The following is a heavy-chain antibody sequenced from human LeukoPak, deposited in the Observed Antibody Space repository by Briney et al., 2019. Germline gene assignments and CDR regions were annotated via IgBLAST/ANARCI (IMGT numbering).Heavy chain of an antibody. CDR1: GGSISSYY. Sequence: SETLSLTCTVSGGSISSYYWSWIRQPPGKGLEWIGYIYYSGSTNYNPSLKSRVTISVDTSKNQFSLKLSSVTAADTAVYYCARARSGSYYRGYYYGMDVWGQGTTVSVPS. J-gene: IGHJ6*02. V-gene: IGHV4-59*08. CDR3: ARARSGSYYRGYYYGMDV. CDR2: IYYSGST. D-gene: IGHD3-10*01.